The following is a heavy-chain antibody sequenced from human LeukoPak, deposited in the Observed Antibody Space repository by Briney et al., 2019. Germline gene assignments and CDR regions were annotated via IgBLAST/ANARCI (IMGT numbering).Heavy chain of an antibody. V-gene: IGHV1-69*13. CDR1: GGTFSSYA. Sequence: GASVKVSCKASGGTFSSYAISWVRQAPGQGLEWMGGIIPIFGTANYAQKFQGRVTITADESTGTAYMELSGLRSEDTAVYYCASVAIFGVAQSQYYYYGMDVWGQGTTVTVSS. CDR3: ASVAIFGVAQSQYYYYGMDV. CDR2: IIPIFGTA. J-gene: IGHJ6*02. D-gene: IGHD3-3*01.